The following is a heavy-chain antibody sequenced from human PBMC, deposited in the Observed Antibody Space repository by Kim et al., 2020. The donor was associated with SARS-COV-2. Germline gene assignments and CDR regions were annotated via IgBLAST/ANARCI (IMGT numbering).Heavy chain of an antibody. CDR2: IYYSGTT. CDR3: ARGGDYFGSGSYHIEK. V-gene: IGHV4-31*03. CDR1: GGSINSANYY. Sequence: SETLSLTCTVSGGSINSANYYWSWIRQHPGKGLEWIGYIYYSGTTYYNPSLKSRLTMSVDASKNQFSLKVNSVTAADTAIYYCARGGDYFGSGSYHIEKWGQGPLVTVSS. D-gene: IGHD3-10*01. J-gene: IGHJ4*02.